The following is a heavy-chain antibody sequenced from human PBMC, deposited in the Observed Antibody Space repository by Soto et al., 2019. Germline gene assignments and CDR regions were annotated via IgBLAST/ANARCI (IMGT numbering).Heavy chain of an antibody. J-gene: IGHJ3*02. Sequence: QGQLVESGGRLVKPGGSLRLSCAASGFTFSDYYMSWIRQAPGKGLEWVSYISSSDSTIYYADSVKGRFTISRDNAKSSLYLQMNSLRAEDTAVYYCARQVTAMWPGAFDIWGQGTMVTVSS. CDR2: ISSSDSTI. D-gene: IGHD4-4*01. V-gene: IGHV3-11*01. CDR3: ARQVTAMWPGAFDI. CDR1: GFTFSDYY.